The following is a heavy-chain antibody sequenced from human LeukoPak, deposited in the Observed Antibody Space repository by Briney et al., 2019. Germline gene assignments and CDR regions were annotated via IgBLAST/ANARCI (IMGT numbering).Heavy chain of an antibody. V-gene: IGHV3-7*04. D-gene: IGHD2-2*01. J-gene: IGHJ4*02. CDR1: GFTFSNYW. CDR2: IYQSGSEK. CDR3: AREVREVPH. Sequence: GGSLRLSCAVSGFTFSNYWMSWVRQAPGKGLEWVAKIYQSGSEKYHVDSVKGRFTVSKDNAKHSLYPQMNSLRVEDTAVYYCAREVREVPHWGQGTVVTVSS.